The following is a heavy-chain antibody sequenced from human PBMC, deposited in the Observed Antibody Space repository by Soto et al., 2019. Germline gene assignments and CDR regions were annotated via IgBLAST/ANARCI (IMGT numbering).Heavy chain of an antibody. Sequence: SVTVSCQASGGTFSSYAISWVRQAPGQGLEWMGGIIPIFGTANYAQKFQGRVTITADESTSTAYMELSSLRSEDTAVYYCARGGGYVPDYYYYGMDVWGQGTTVTVSS. CDR1: GGTFSSYA. D-gene: IGHD5-12*01. V-gene: IGHV1-69*13. CDR2: IIPIFGTA. CDR3: ARGGGYVPDYYYYGMDV. J-gene: IGHJ6*02.